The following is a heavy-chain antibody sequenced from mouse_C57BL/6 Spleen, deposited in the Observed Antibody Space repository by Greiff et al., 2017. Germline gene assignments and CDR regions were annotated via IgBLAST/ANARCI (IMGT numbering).Heavy chain of an antibody. D-gene: IGHD4-1*01. Sequence: EVQLVESGGGLVKPGGSLKLSCAASGFTFSDYGMHWVRQAPEKGLEWVAYISSGSDTIYYADTVKGRFTISRDNAKNTLFLQMTSLRSEDTAMYYCARLTRYARDYWGQGTSVTVSS. J-gene: IGHJ4*01. CDR2: ISSGSDTI. V-gene: IGHV5-17*01. CDR3: ARLTRYARDY. CDR1: GFTFSDYG.